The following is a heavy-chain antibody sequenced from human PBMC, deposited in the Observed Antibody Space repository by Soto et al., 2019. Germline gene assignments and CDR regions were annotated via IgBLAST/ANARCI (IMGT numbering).Heavy chain of an antibody. CDR1: GFTFSSYW. V-gene: IGHV3-74*01. CDR2: INSDGSST. J-gene: IGHJ6*02. CDR3: AREPQYSLHYCGMDV. D-gene: IGHD4-4*01. Sequence: PGGSLRLSCAASGFTFSSYWMHWVRQAPGKGLVWVSRINSDGSSTSYADSVKGRFTISRDNAKNTLYLQMNSLRAEDTAVYYCAREPQYSLHYCGMDVWGQGTTVTVSS.